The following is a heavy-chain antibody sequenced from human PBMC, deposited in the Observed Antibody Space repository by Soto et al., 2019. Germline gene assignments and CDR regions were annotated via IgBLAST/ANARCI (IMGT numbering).Heavy chain of an antibody. J-gene: IGHJ3*02. CDR2: ISGSGGST. CDR1: GFTFSSYA. CDR3: AKGLLRFLEWEWGAFDI. Sequence: GGSLRLSCAASGFTFSSYAMSWVRQAPGKGLEWVSAISGSGGSTYYADSVKGRFTISRDNSKNTLYLQMNSLRAEDTAVYYCAKGLLRFLEWEWGAFDIWGQGTMVTVSS. V-gene: IGHV3-23*01. D-gene: IGHD3-3*01.